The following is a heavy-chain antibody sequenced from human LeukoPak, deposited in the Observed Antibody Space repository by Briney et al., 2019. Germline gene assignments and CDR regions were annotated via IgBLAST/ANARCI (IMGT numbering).Heavy chain of an antibody. CDR2: IKQDGSEK. CDR3: TRDSDHVRDY. CDR1: GFTFSNYW. D-gene: IGHD3-10*01. J-gene: IGHJ4*02. V-gene: IGHV3-7*01. Sequence: GGSLRLSCAASGFTFSNYWMSRVRQAPGKGLEWVANIKQDGSEKSYVDSMKGRFTISRDNAKNSLYLQINRLRAEDTAVYYCTRDSDHVRDYWGQGTLVTVSS.